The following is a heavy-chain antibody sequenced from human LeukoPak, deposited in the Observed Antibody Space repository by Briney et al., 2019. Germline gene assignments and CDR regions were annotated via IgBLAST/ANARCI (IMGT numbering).Heavy chain of an antibody. V-gene: IGHV4-39*07. CDR1: GGCISSSSYY. D-gene: IGHD2-15*01. CDR2: IYYSGST. Sequence: SETLSLTCTVSGGCISSSSYYWGWIRQPPGKGLEWIGSIYYSGSTYYNPSLKSRVTISVDTSKNQFSLKLSPVTAADTAVYYCARLHRGSRRYCSGGSCYSVIDWFDPWGQGTLVTVSS. CDR3: ARLHRGSRRYCSGGSCYSVIDWFDP. J-gene: IGHJ5*02.